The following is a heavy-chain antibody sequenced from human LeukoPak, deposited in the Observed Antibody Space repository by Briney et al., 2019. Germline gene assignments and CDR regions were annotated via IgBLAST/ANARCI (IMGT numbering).Heavy chain of an antibody. D-gene: IGHD5-24*01. CDR3: ARDNSVRDEAWWFHP. V-gene: IGHV1-46*01. J-gene: IGHJ5*02. CDR2: ISPSGAST. CDR1: GYTFTSNY. Sequence: ASVKVSCKAFGYTFTSNYMHWLRQAPGQGPEWMAVISPSGASTTYAQQFQGRVTLTRDMSTSTDYLELSSLRSEDTAVYYCARDNSVRDEAWWFHPWGQGTLVTVSS.